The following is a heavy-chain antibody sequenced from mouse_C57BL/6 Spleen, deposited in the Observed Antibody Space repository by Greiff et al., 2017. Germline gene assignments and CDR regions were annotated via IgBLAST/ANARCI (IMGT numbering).Heavy chain of an antibody. CDR2: ISYDGSN. Sequence: EVQLVESGPGLVKPSQSLSLTCSVTGYSITSGYYWNWIRQFPGNKLEWMGYISYDGSNNYNPSLKNRISITRDTSKNQFFLKLNSVTTEDTATYYCAREPIYYGNYEGAMDYWGQGTSVTVSS. CDR3: AREPIYYGNYEGAMDY. J-gene: IGHJ4*01. D-gene: IGHD2-1*01. CDR1: GYSITSGYY. V-gene: IGHV3-6*01.